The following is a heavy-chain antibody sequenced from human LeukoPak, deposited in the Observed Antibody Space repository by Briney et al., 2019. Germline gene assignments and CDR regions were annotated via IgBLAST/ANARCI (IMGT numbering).Heavy chain of an antibody. CDR3: ATPYYDILTGPSNGGLDY. J-gene: IGHJ4*02. V-gene: IGHV1-46*01. D-gene: IGHD3-9*01. CDR2: INPSGGST. Sequence: ASVKVSCKASGYTFTSYYMHWVRQAPGQGLEWMGIINPSGGSTSYAQKFQGRVTMTRDMSTSTVYMELSSLRSEDTAVYYCATPYYDILTGPSNGGLDYWGQGTLVTVSS. CDR1: GYTFTSYY.